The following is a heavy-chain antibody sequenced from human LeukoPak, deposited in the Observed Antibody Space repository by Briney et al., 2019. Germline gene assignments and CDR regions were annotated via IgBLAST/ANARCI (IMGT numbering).Heavy chain of an antibody. Sequence: SETLSLTCTVSGGSISSYYWSWIRQPPGKGLEWIGYIYYSGSTNYNPSLKRRVTISVDTSKNQFSLKLSSVTAADTAVYYCARHPRYSGSYYFDYWGQGTLVTVSS. D-gene: IGHD1-26*01. CDR2: IYYSGST. V-gene: IGHV4-59*08. CDR1: GGSISSYY. CDR3: ARHPRYSGSYYFDY. J-gene: IGHJ4*02.